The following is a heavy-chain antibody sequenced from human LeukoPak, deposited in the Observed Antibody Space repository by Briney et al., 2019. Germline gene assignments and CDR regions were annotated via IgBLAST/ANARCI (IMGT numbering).Heavy chain of an antibody. CDR2: ISSNGGST. CDR1: GFTFSSYA. V-gene: IGHV3-64D*09. J-gene: IGHJ3*02. CDR3: VKLPPYYYDSSGYGGDAFDI. Sequence: GGSLRLSCSASGFTFSSYATHWVRQAPGKGLEYVLAISSNGGSTYYADSVKGRFTISRDNSKNTLYLQMSSLRAEDTAVYYCVKLPPYYYDSSGYGGDAFDIWGQGTMVTVSS. D-gene: IGHD3-22*01.